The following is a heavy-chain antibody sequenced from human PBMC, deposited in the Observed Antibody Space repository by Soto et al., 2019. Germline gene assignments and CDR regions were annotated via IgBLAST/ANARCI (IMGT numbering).Heavy chain of an antibody. Sequence: QLQLQESGPGLVKPSETLSLTCTVSGGSISSSSYYWGWIRQPPGKGLEWIGSIYYSGSTYYNPSLKSRVTISVDTSKNQFSLKLSSVTAADTAVYYCARHPDYSNYHWFDPWGQGTLVTVSS. J-gene: IGHJ5*02. CDR1: GGSISSSSYY. CDR2: IYYSGST. CDR3: ARHPDYSNYHWFDP. D-gene: IGHD4-4*01. V-gene: IGHV4-39*01.